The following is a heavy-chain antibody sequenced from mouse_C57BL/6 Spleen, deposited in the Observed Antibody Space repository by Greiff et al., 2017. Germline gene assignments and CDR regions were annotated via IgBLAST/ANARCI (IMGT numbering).Heavy chain of an antibody. CDR1: GYSITSGYY. V-gene: IGHV3-6*01. CDR2: ISYDGSN. CDR3: ARAPLRRDYFDY. J-gene: IGHJ2*01. D-gene: IGHD1-2*01. Sequence: EVQRVESGPGLVKPSQSLSLTCSVTGYSITSGYYWNWIRQFPGNKLEWMGYISYDGSNNYNPSLKNRISITRDTSKNQFFLKLNSVTTEDTATYYCARAPLRRDYFDYWGQGTTLTVSS.